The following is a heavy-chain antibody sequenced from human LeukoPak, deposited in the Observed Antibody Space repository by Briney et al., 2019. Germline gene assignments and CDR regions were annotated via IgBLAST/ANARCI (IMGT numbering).Heavy chain of an antibody. CDR1: GGSISSYY. V-gene: IGHV4-4*07. CDR2: IYTSGST. CDR3: ARRRYYDFWSGYSEWFDP. Sequence: PSETLSLTCTVSGGSISSYYWSWIRQPAGKGLAWIGRIYTSGSTNYDPSLKSRVTISVDTSKNQFSLKLSSVTAADTAVYYCARRRYYDFWSGYSEWFDPWGQGTLVTVSS. D-gene: IGHD3-3*01. J-gene: IGHJ5*02.